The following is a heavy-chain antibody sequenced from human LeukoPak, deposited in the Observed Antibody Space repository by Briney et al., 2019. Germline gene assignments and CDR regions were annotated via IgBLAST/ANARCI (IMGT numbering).Heavy chain of an antibody. J-gene: IGHJ4*02. CDR2: ISSSGSTV. CDR3: ARVSPYYYDSTFDY. D-gene: IGHD3-22*01. Sequence: PGGSLRLSCAASGFTFSSYEMNWVRQAPGKGLEWVSYISSSGSTVYYADSVKGRFTISRDNAKNSLYLQMNSLRAEDTAVYYCARVSPYYYDSTFDYRGQGTLVTVSS. CDR1: GFTFSSYE. V-gene: IGHV3-48*03.